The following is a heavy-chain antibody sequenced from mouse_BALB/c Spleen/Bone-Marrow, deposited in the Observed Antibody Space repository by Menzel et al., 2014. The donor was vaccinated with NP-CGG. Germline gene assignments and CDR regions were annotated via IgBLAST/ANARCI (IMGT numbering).Heavy chain of an antibody. CDR3: ARWRGATDYALDY. CDR2: IHFTGST. D-gene: IGHD3-1*01. CDR1: GYSITSGYS. V-gene: IGHV3-1*02. Sequence: EVKLVESGPDLVKPSQSLPLTCTVTGYSITSGYSWHWIRQFPGNKLEWMGYIHFTGSTNYIPSLESRISFTRDTSKNQFFLQLNSVTTEDTATYYCARWRGATDYALDYWGQGTSVTVSS. J-gene: IGHJ4*01.